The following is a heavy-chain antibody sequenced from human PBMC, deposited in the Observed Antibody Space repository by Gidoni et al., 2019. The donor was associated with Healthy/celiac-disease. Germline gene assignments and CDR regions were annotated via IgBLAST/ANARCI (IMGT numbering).Heavy chain of an antibody. CDR2: ISSSSSTI. CDR3: ARDPGSGSYDAFDI. Sequence: YISSSSSTIYYADAVKGRFTISRDNAKNSLYLQMNSRRAEDTAVYYCARDPGSGSYDAFDIWGQGTMVTVSS. J-gene: IGHJ3*02. D-gene: IGHD1-26*01. V-gene: IGHV3-48*01.